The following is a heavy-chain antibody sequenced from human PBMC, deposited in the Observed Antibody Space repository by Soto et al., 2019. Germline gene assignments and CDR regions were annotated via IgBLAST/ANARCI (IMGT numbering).Heavy chain of an antibody. CDR3: AGQTFTIAAASYGRSNWFDP. J-gene: IGHJ5*02. V-gene: IGHV4-39*01. CDR2: IYFTGNT. D-gene: IGHD6-25*01. Sequence: SETLSLTCSASGGSITSSSHFWGWVRQPPGKGLEWIGTIYFTGNTYYAPSLKSRLTMSIDTSKNEFSLRLNSVTAADTAVYYCAGQTFTIAAASYGRSNWFDPWGPGTLVTVSS. CDR1: GGSITSSSHF.